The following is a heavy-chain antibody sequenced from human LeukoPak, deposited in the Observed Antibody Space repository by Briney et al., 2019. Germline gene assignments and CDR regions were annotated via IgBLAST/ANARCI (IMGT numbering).Heavy chain of an antibody. V-gene: IGHV1-2*06. D-gene: IGHD1-7*01. CDR1: GYTFTGYY. CDR2: INPNSGGT. CDR3: ARGSRFINWNYPRFDY. J-gene: IGHJ4*02. Sequence: ASVKVSCKASGYTFTGYYMHWVRQAPGQGLELMGRINPNSGGTNYAQKFQGRVTMTRDTSISTAYMELSRLRSDDTAVYYCARGSRFINWNYPRFDYWGQGTLVTVSS.